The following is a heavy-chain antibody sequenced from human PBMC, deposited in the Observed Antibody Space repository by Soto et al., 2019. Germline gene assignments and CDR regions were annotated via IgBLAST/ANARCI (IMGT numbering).Heavy chain of an antibody. J-gene: IGHJ4*02. V-gene: IGHV3-23*01. D-gene: IGHD3-22*01. CDR3: ARAYYYDSSGPFDY. CDR2: ISGSGGST. CDR1: GFTFSSFA. Sequence: PGGSLRLSCAASGFTFSSFAMHWVRHAPGKGLEWVSVISGSGGSTYYADSVKGRFTISRDNSKNTLYLQMNSLKAEDTAVYYCARAYYYDSSGPFDYWGQGTLVTVSS.